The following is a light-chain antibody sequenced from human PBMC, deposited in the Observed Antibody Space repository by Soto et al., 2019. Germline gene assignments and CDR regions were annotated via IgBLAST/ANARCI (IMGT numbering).Light chain of an antibody. J-gene: IGKJ5*01. V-gene: IGKV3-20*01. CDR3: QQYGSSPP. CDR1: QSVNSN. CDR2: GAS. Sequence: IVMTQSPATLSVSPGERATLSCRASQSVNSNLAWYQHKPGQAPRLLIYGASSRATGIPDRFSGSGSGTDFTLTISSLEPEDFAVYYCQQYGSSPPFSQGTRLENK.